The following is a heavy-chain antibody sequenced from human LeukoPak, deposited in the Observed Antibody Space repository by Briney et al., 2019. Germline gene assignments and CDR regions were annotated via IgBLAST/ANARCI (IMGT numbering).Heavy chain of an antibody. CDR3: ARGRGSYYDQYYFDY. D-gene: IGHD3-22*01. Sequence: SETLSLTCTVSGGSISSSGYYWGWIRQPPGKGLEWIESIFYSGNSYYNPSLKSRVTISVDTSQTQFSLKLSSVTAADTAVYFCARGRGSYYDQYYFDYWGQGTLVTVSS. V-gene: IGHV4-39*07. CDR2: IFYSGNS. J-gene: IGHJ4*02. CDR1: GGSISSSGYY.